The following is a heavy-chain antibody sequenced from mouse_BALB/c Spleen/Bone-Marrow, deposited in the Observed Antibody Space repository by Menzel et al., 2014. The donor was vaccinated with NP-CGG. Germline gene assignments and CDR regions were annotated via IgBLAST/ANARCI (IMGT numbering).Heavy chain of an antibody. Sequence: QVQLKQSGPELVKPGASVKMSCKASGYTFTDCVISWVKQRTGQGLEWIGEIYPGSGSTYYNEKFKGKATLTADKSSNTAYMQLSSLTSEDSAVYFCARDYYGSSGAMDYRGQGTSVTVSS. D-gene: IGHD1-1*01. CDR1: GYTFTDCV. CDR2: IYPGSGST. V-gene: IGHV1-77*01. J-gene: IGHJ4*01. CDR3: ARDYYGSSGAMDY.